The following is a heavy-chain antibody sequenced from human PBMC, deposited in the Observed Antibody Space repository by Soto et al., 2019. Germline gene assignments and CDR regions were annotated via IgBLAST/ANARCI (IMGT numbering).Heavy chain of an antibody. V-gene: IGHV3-30*03. CDR3: ARDVLPRYSDSSDS. J-gene: IGHJ5*01. CDR2: VSFDGNTR. CDR1: GFAFRSHG. Sequence: GRSLRLSCVASGFAFRSHGMHWARQAPGKGPEWVAGVSFDGNTRNYADSVKGRFTISRDTSRNTLYLHMNSLRPEDTAVYYCARDVLPRYSDSSDSWGPGTQVTVSS. D-gene: IGHD4-17*01.